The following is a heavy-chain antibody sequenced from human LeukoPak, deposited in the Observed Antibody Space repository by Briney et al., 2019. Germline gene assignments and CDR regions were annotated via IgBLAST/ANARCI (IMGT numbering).Heavy chain of an antibody. V-gene: IGHV3-74*01. CDR2: INTDGSST. Sequence: GGSLRLSCAASGFTFSSYSMNWVRQAPGKGLVWVSLINTDGSSTTYADSVKGRLTISRDNAKNTLYLQMNSLRAEDTAVYYCARACSSATCPFDPWGQGTLVTVSS. J-gene: IGHJ5*02. D-gene: IGHD2-2*01. CDR1: GFTFSSYS. CDR3: ARACSSATCPFDP.